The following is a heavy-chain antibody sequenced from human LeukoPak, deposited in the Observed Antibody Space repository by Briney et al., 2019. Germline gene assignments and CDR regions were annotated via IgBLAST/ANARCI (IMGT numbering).Heavy chain of an antibody. CDR1: GYTFTCYY. CDR3: ARDRAIAARGWFDP. V-gene: IGHV1-2*02. J-gene: IGHJ5*02. D-gene: IGHD6-6*01. Sequence: ASVKVSCKASGYTFTCYYMHWVRQAPGQGLEWMGWINPNSGGTNYAQKFQGRVTMTRDTSISTAYMELSRLRSDDTAVYYCARDRAIAARGWFDPWGQGTLVTVSS. CDR2: INPNSGGT.